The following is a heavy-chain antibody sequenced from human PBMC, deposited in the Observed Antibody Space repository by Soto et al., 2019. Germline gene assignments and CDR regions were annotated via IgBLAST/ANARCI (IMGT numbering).Heavy chain of an antibody. CDR2: ISAYNGNT. CDR1: GYTFTSYG. Sequence: ASVKVSCKASGYTFTSYGISWVRQAPGQGLEWMGWISAYNGNTNYAQKLQGRDTMTTDTSTSTAYMELRSLRSDDTAVYYCAREGAGTFRSYMDVWGKGTTVTVSS. CDR3: AREGAGTFRSYMDV. J-gene: IGHJ6*03. D-gene: IGHD1-7*01. V-gene: IGHV1-18*01.